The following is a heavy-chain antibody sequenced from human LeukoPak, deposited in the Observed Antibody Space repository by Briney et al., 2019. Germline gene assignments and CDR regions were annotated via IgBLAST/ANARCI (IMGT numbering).Heavy chain of an antibody. CDR2: INPNSGGT. Sequence: ASVKLSCKASGYTFTGYYMNWVRQARGQGLEWMGWINPNSGGTNYAQKFQGRVTMTRDTSISTAYMELSRLRSDDTAVYYCARSSPVVVAATIDYWGQGTLVTVSS. J-gene: IGHJ4*02. D-gene: IGHD2-15*01. V-gene: IGHV1-2*02. CDR1: GYTFTGYY. CDR3: ARSSPVVVAATIDY.